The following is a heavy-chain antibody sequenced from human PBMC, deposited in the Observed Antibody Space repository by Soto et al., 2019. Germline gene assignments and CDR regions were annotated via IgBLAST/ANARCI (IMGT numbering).Heavy chain of an antibody. CDR2: ISSSSSYT. CDR3: ARDFSPYYYDSSGYCDY. Sequence: SCKTSGDTFSDYYMSWIRQAPGKGLEWVSYISSSSSYTNYADSVKGRFTISRDNAKNSLYLQMNSLRAEDTAVYYCARDFSPYYYDSSGYCDYWGQGTLVTVSS. V-gene: IGHV3-11*06. CDR1: GDTFSDYY. J-gene: IGHJ4*02. D-gene: IGHD3-22*01.